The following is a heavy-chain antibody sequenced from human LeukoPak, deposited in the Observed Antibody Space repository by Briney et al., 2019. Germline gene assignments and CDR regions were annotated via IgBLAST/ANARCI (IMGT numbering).Heavy chain of an antibody. J-gene: IGHJ4*02. CDR1: GGSISSGSYY. D-gene: IGHD1-26*01. V-gene: IGHV4-61*02. CDR2: IYISGST. Sequence: SQTLSLTCTVSGGSISSGSYYWSWIRQPAGKGLEWIGRIYISGSTNYNPSLKSRVTISVDTSKNQFSLKLSSVTAADTAVYYCASPAIVGATIGGFDYWGQGTLVTVSS. CDR3: ASPAIVGATIGGFDY.